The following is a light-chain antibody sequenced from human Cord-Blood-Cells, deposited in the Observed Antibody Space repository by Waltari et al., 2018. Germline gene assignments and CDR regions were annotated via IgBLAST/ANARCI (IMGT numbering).Light chain of an antibody. CDR1: QSVLYSSNNKNY. Sequence: DIVMTQSPDSLAVSLGERANINCQSSQSVLYSSNNKNYLAWYQQRPGQPPKLLIYWASTRESGVPDRFSGSGSGTDFTLTISSLQAEDVAVYYCQQYYSTLSYSFGQGTKLEIK. CDR2: WAS. J-gene: IGKJ2*03. V-gene: IGKV4-1*01. CDR3: QQYYSTLSYS.